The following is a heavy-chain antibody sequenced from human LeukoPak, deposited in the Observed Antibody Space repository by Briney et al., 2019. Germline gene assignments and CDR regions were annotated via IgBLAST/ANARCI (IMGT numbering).Heavy chain of an antibody. CDR1: GGSFSGYY. Sequence: ETLSLTXAVYGGSFSGYYWSWVRQPPGKGLEWIGEINHSGSTNYNTSIKSGGAISVETTKKKFSLKLSSVTAADTAVYYCARGPPESYYFEDDAFDIWGQGTMVTVSS. V-gene: IGHV4-34*01. J-gene: IGHJ3*02. CDR3: ARGPPESYYFEDDAFDI. D-gene: IGHD3-22*01. CDR2: INHSGST.